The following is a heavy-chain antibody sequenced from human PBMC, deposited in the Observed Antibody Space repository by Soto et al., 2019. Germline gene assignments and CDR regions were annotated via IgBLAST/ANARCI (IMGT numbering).Heavy chain of an antibody. Sequence: QVTLKESGPVLVKPTETLTLTCTVSGFSLSNARMGVSWIRQPPGKALECLAHIFSNDEKSYSTSLKSRPTISKYTPKGQVVLTMTNMDPEDTATYYCARMNTQLSARGCFVPWCQGPLLTVSS. CDR3: ARMNTQLSARGCFVP. J-gene: IGHJ5*02. D-gene: IGHD5-18*01. V-gene: IGHV2-26*01. CDR1: GFSLSNARMG. CDR2: IFSNDEK.